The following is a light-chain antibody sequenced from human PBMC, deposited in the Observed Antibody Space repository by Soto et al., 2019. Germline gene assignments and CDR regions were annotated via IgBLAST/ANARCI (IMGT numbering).Light chain of an antibody. CDR3: QNYNTARLT. V-gene: IGKV1-27*01. J-gene: IGKJ4*01. CDR1: QGISNY. Sequence: DIQMTQSPSSLAASVGDRVTITCRARQGISNYLAWYQQKPGNAPKLLSYAASILQSGVSSRFSGSGSGTDFTLTISGLQPDDVATYYCQNYNTARLTFGGGTKVDIK. CDR2: AAS.